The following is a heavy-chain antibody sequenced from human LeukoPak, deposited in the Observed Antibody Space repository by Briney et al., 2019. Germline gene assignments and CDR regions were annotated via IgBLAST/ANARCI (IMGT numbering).Heavy chain of an antibody. V-gene: IGHV3-48*01. CDR3: AKDSFSSR. J-gene: IGHJ4*02. CDR1: GFTFSSYS. Sequence: PGGSLRLSCAASGFTFSSYSMNWVRQAPGKGLEGVSYISSSSSTIYYADSVKGRFTISRDNSKNTLYLHMNSLSAEDTAIYYCAKDSFSSRWGQGTLVTVSS. D-gene: IGHD2-2*01. CDR2: ISSSSSTI.